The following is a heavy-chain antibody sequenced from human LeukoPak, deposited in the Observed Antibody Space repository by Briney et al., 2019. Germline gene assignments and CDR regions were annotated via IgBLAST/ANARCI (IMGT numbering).Heavy chain of an antibody. D-gene: IGHD5-18*01. V-gene: IGHV1-18*01. Sequence: EASVKVSCKTSGYTFTSYGMCWVRQAPGPRLEWMGCISTYNDNTNYAQKFRGSVTMTTDTSTSTVYLELRSLRSDDTAIYYCARQVDTTMALPDYWGQGTLVTVSS. CDR3: ARQVDTTMALPDY. CDR1: GYTFTSYG. J-gene: IGHJ4*02. CDR2: ISTYNDNT.